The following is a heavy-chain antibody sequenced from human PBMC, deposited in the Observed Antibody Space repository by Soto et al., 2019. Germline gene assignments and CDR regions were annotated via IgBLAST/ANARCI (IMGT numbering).Heavy chain of an antibody. Sequence: HPGGSLRLSCAASGFTFSSYWMHWVRQAPGKGLVWVSRINSDGSSTSYADSVKGRFTISRDNAKNTLYLQMNSLRAEDTAVYYCARAPPGGASITIYGMDVWGQGTTVTVSS. CDR1: GFTFSSYW. V-gene: IGHV3-74*01. J-gene: IGHJ6*02. CDR3: ARAPPGGASITIYGMDV. D-gene: IGHD3-9*01. CDR2: INSDGSST.